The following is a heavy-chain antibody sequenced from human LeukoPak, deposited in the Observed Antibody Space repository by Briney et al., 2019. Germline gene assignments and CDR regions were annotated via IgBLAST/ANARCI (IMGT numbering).Heavy chain of an antibody. J-gene: IGHJ4*02. Sequence: PGGSLRLSCAASGFTVSSNYMSWVRQAPGKGLEWVSVIYSGGSTYYADSVKGRFTIPRDNSKNTLYLQMNSLRAEDTAVYYCARDGRRDGYNLTYAFDYWGQGTLVTVSS. V-gene: IGHV3-53*01. CDR3: ARDGRRDGYNLTYAFDY. CDR2: IYSGGST. CDR1: GFTVSSNY. D-gene: IGHD5-24*01.